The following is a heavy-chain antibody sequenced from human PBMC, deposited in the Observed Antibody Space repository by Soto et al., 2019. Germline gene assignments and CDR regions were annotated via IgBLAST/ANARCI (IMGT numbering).Heavy chain of an antibody. D-gene: IGHD3-22*01. CDR3: TTFTMIIVHDVY. V-gene: IGHV3-15*07. CDR2: IKTTSDGGTT. Sequence: PGASLRLACAAYGFSFSNAWMNWVRQAPGEGLEWVGRIKTTSDGGTTDYAAPVKGRFTISRDDSKNTLYLQMNSLKTEDTAIYYCTTFTMIIVHDVYCGHGTLVTVPS. J-gene: IGHJ4*01. CDR1: GFSFSNAW.